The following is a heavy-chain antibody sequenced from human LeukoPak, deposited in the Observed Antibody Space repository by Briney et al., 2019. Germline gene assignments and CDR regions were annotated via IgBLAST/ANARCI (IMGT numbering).Heavy chain of an antibody. CDR2: IKQDGSEK. D-gene: IGHD2-8*01. CDR1: GFTFSSYW. V-gene: IGHV3-7*01. CDR3: ARVQWWLSDDYYYGMDV. J-gene: IGHJ6*02. Sequence: GGSLRLSCAASGFTFSSYWMSWVRQAPGKGLEWVANIKQDGSEKYYVDSVKGRFTISRDNAKNSLYLQMNSLRAEDTAVYYCARVQWWLSDDYYYGMDVWGQGTTVTVSS.